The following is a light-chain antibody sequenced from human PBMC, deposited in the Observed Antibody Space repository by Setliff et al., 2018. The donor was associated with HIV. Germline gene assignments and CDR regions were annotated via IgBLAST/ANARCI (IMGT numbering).Light chain of an antibody. CDR2: AVT. Sequence: QSVLTQPLSVSGSPGQSVTMSCTGTSSDIGAHDYVSWYQQHPGQAPKLIIYAVTKRPSGVPDRFSGSKSGNTASLTISGLQAEDECDYYCCTSGGSYTLLFGGGTKVTV. V-gene: IGLV2-11*01. J-gene: IGLJ3*02. CDR3: CTSGGSYTLL. CDR1: SSDIGAHDY.